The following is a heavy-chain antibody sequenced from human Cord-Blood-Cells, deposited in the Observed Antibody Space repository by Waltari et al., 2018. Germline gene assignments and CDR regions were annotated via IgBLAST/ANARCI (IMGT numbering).Heavy chain of an antibody. V-gene: IGHV3-23*01. CDR1: GFTFSSYA. Sequence: EVQLLESGGGLVQPGGSLRLSCAASGFTFSSYAMSWVRQAPGKGLEVGSAIGGRGGSTYDADSGKGRFTISRDNSKNTLYRQMNSLRAEDTAVYYCAKDHIGSGYYFDYWGQGTLVTVSS. CDR2: IGGRGGST. J-gene: IGHJ4*02. D-gene: IGHD3-22*01. CDR3: AKDHIGSGYYFDY.